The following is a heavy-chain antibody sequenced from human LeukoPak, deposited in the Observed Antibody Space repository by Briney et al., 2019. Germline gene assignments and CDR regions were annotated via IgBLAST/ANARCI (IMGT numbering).Heavy chain of an antibody. CDR2: IYSSGST. J-gene: IGHJ4*02. CDR3: ASLHDGWSVLDY. CDR1: GGSISSSSYY. V-gene: IGHV4-61*05. D-gene: IGHD5-24*01. Sequence: SETLSLTCTVSGGSISSSSYYWGWIRQTPGKGLEWLGYIYSSGSTNYNPSLKSRVTISVDKTKNQFSLKLSSVTAADTAVYYCASLHDGWSVLDYWGQGTLVTVSS.